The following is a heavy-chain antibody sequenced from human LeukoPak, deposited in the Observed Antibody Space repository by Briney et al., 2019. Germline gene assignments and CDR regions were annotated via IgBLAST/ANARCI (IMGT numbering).Heavy chain of an antibody. CDR3: ARDLHYAFDI. CDR1: GFTFSSYS. J-gene: IGHJ3*02. V-gene: IGHV3-48*02. D-gene: IGHD3-10*01. Sequence: GGSLRLSCTASGFTFSSYSMNWLRQAPGKGLEWVSFIGPTSSTYYADSVKGRFTISRDDAKNSLYLLMISLRDEDTAVYYCARDLHYAFDIWGQGTMVTVSS. CDR2: IGPTSST.